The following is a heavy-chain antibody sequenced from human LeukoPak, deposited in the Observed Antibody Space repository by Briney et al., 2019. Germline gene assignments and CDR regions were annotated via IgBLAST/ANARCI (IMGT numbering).Heavy chain of an antibody. Sequence: GGSLRLSCAASGFFFNTYWMHWVRQAPGKGLVWVSRINSDGSKTNHADSVKGRFTISRDNTKNTLYLQVNGLRAEDTAVYYCAREGSLEYYFDYWGRGTLVTVSS. CDR3: AREGSLEYYFDY. V-gene: IGHV3-74*01. CDR1: GFFFNTYW. CDR2: INSDGSKT. J-gene: IGHJ4*02. D-gene: IGHD3-10*01.